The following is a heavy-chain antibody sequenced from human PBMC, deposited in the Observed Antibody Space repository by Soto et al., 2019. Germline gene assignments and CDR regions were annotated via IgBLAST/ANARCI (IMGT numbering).Heavy chain of an antibody. Sequence: GGSLRLSCAAPGFTFDNYGMSWVRQAPGKGLEWIGAITGAGGSTYNADSVKGRFTISRDNSKKTVYLQVDSLRVEDTAVYYCAKGHSDSFGNYDYFGMDVWGQGTTVTVSS. CDR1: GFTFDNYG. CDR3: AKGHSDSFGNYDYFGMDV. CDR2: ITGAGGST. D-gene: IGHD4-4*01. J-gene: IGHJ6*02. V-gene: IGHV3-23*01.